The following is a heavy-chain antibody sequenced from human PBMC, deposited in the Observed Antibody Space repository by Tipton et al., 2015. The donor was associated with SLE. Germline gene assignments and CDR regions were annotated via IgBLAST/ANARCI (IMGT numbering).Heavy chain of an antibody. J-gene: IGHJ3*02. CDR1: GYDFPGYY. CDR3: ARADTFYSSFHI. D-gene: IGHD2/OR15-2a*01. Sequence: QSGAEVKKAGETLKISCKGSGYDFPGYYIAWVRQTPGKGLEWVGMVYPRDSEVRYSPSFQGHVTVSADNSISTAFLQRDSLKVSDTGVYYCARADTFYSSFHIWGQGTMVTVSS. V-gene: IGHV5-51*03. CDR2: VYPRDSEV.